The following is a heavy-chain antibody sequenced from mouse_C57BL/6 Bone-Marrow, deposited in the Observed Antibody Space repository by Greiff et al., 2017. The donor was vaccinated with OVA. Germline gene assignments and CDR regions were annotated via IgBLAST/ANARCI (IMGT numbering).Heavy chain of an antibody. CDR3: TFYDGYYLAWFAY. J-gene: IGHJ3*01. Sequence: VQLQESGAELVRPGASVTLSCKASGYTFTDYEMHWVKQTPVHGLEWIGALDPETGGTAYNQKFKGKAILTADKSSSTAYMELRSLTSEDSAVYYCTFYDGYYLAWFAYWGQGTLVTVSA. CDR2: LDPETGGT. CDR1: GYTFTDYE. D-gene: IGHD2-3*01. V-gene: IGHV1-15*01.